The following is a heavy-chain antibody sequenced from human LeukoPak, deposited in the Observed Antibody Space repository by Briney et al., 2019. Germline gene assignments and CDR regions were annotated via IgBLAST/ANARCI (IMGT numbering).Heavy chain of an antibody. D-gene: IGHD5-12*01. J-gene: IGHJ4*02. CDR2: INHSGST. Sequence: SETLSLTCAVYGGSFSGYYWSWIRQPPGKGLEWIGEINHSGSTNYNPSLKSRVTISVDTSKNQFSLKLSSVTAADTAVYYCARGLKGVAGYDYYFDYWGQGTLVTVSS. V-gene: IGHV4-34*01. CDR3: ARGLKGVAGYDYYFDY. CDR1: GGSFSGYY.